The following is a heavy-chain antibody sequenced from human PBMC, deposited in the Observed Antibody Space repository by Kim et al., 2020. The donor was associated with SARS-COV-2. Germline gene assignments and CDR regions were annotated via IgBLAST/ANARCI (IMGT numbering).Heavy chain of an antibody. CDR2: INHSGST. Sequence: SETLSLTCAVYGGSFSGYYWSWIRQPPGKGLEWIGEINHSGSTNYNPSLKSRVTILVDTSKNQFSLKLSSVTAADTAVYYCASKIVATTYFDYWGQGTLVTVSS. CDR1: GGSFSGYY. J-gene: IGHJ4*02. D-gene: IGHD5-12*01. V-gene: IGHV4-34*01. CDR3: ASKIVATTYFDY.